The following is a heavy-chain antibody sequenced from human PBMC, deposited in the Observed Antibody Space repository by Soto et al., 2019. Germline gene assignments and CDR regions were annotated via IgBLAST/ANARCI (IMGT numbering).Heavy chain of an antibody. CDR2: IYPYDSDT. J-gene: IGHJ5*02. Sequence: PGESLKISCRASGYSFSDYWIGWVRQMPGKGLEWMGIIYPYDSDTRYSPSFQGQVTISADKSISTIHLEWSSLKASDTAIYYCATLLEETEEYNWFDPWGQGTRVTVSS. CDR3: ATLLEETEEYNWFDP. D-gene: IGHD7-27*01. CDR1: GYSFSDYW. V-gene: IGHV5-51*01.